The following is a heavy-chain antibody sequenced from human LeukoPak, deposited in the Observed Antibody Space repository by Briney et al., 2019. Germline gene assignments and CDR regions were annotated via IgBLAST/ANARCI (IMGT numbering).Heavy chain of an antibody. J-gene: IGHJ4*02. CDR2: VNPNSGGT. D-gene: IGHD2-2*01. V-gene: IGHV1-2*02. CDR3: ASSIVYCSSTSCYFN. CDR1: GYTFTGYF. Sequence: ASVKVSCKASGYTFTGYFMHWVRQAPGQGLEWMGWVNPNSGGTNYAQKFQGRVTMTRDTSISTAYMELSRLRSDDTAVYYCASSIVYCSSTSCYFNWGQGTLVTVSS.